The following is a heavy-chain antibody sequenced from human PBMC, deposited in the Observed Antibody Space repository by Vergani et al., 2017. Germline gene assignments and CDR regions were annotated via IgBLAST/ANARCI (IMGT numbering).Heavy chain of an antibody. CDR3: ATDNPRDYCLDY. V-gene: IGHV1-3*01. J-gene: IGHJ4*02. CDR1: GYTFTSFA. Sequence: QVHLVQSGTEVKKPGASVKVSCKASGYTFTSFALHWVRQAPGQRLEWMGWINAGNGNTKYSQKFQDRVTITRDTSATTAYMELSSLRSEDTAVYYCATDNPRDYCLDYWGQGTLVTVSS. D-gene: IGHD2/OR15-2a*01. CDR2: INAGNGNT.